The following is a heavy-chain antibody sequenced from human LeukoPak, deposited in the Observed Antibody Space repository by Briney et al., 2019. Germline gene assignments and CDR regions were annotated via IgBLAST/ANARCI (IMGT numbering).Heavy chain of an antibody. Sequence: SETLSLTCTVSGGSISSYYWSWIRQPPGKGLEWIGYIYYSGSTNYNPSLKSRVAISVDTSKNQFSLKLSSVTAADTAVYYCARAPTHYYDSSGPGEAFDIWGQGTMVTVPS. J-gene: IGHJ3*02. CDR1: GGSISSYY. D-gene: IGHD3-22*01. CDR2: IYYSGST. V-gene: IGHV4-59*01. CDR3: ARAPTHYYDSSGPGEAFDI.